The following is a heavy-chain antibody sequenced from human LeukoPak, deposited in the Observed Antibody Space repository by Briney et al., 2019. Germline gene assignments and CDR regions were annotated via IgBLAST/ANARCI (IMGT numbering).Heavy chain of an antibody. CDR1: GYSFTAYY. CDR2: INPDSGGT. CDR3: ARDGGFFARGYSSTIDY. V-gene: IGHV1-2*02. Sequence: GASVKVSCKASGYSFTAYYIHWVRQAPGQGLEWMGWINPDSGGTDYAQKFQGRVTMTRDTSISTAYMELNRLRSDDTAIYYCARDGGFFARGYSSTIDYWGPGTLVPVSS. J-gene: IGHJ4*02. D-gene: IGHD6-19*01.